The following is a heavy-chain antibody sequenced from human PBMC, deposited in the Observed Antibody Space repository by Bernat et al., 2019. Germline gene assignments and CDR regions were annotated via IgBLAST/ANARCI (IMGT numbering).Heavy chain of an antibody. CDR1: GFTFRRYW. CDR2: INDDGDGT. CDR3: EARSVADDQRFGY. Sequence: DVQLVESGGGLVQPGGSLRLSCAASGFTFRRYWMHWVRQIPGKGLVWVARINDDGDGTNYADSVKGRFTISRDNTKNTLYLQMNSLRDDDTGVYYCEARSVADDQRFGYWGQGTLVTVSS. V-gene: IGHV3-74*01. D-gene: IGHD6-19*01. J-gene: IGHJ4*02.